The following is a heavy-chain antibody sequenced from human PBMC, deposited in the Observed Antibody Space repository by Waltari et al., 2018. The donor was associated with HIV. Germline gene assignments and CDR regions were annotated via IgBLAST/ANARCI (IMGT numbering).Heavy chain of an antibody. CDR3: ARDGKVITFGGVSVNHGMDV. Sequence: QVQLVQSGVEVKKPGASVKVSCKASGYTFTDYYMHWVRQAPGQGLEWMGWINPNSGGTNYAQKFQGRVTMTRDTSISTAYMELSRLRSDDTAVYYCARDGKVITFGGVSVNHGMDVWGQGTTVTVSS. CDR2: INPNSGGT. CDR1: GYTFTDYY. V-gene: IGHV1-2*02. D-gene: IGHD3-16*01. J-gene: IGHJ6*02.